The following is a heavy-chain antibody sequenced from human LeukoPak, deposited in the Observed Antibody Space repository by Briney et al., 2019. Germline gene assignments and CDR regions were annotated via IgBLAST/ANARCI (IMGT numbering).Heavy chain of an antibody. Sequence: SETLSLTCTVSGGSISSYYWSWIRQPPGKGLEWIGYVYYSGSTNYNPSLKSRVTISVDTSKNQFSLKLSSVTAADTAVYYCARDASVAGLYYFDYWGQGTLVTVSS. J-gene: IGHJ4*02. D-gene: IGHD6-19*01. CDR3: ARDASVAGLYYFDY. V-gene: IGHV4-59*01. CDR1: GGSISSYY. CDR2: VYYSGST.